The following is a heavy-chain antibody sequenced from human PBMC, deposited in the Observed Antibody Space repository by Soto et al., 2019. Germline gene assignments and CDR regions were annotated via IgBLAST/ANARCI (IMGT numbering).Heavy chain of an antibody. Sequence: SGFTFSDHHMDWVRQAPGKGLDWVGRSRNKANSYTTEYAASVKGRFTISRDDSKNTLYLQMNSLRAEDTAVYYCAKGGYNYGFLFDCWGQGTLVTVSS. CDR2: SRNKANSYTT. CDR1: GFTFSDHH. D-gene: IGHD5-18*01. J-gene: IGHJ4*02. V-gene: IGHV3-72*01. CDR3: AKGGYNYGFLFDC.